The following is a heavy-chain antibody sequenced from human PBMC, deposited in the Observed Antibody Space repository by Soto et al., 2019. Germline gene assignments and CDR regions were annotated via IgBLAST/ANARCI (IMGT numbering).Heavy chain of an antibody. D-gene: IGHD2-21*02. Sequence: EVQLVESGGRLVQPGGSLRLSCAASGFIFSNFGLTWVRQAPGKGLEWVSHINAPATSTLYANSVRGRFAISRDNARNSVYLQLSSLTGEDTAVYYCTRDPAGDLDFDYWGQGTVVTVSS. V-gene: IGHV3-48*03. CDR2: INAPATST. CDR3: TRDPAGDLDFDY. J-gene: IGHJ4*02. CDR1: GFIFSNFG.